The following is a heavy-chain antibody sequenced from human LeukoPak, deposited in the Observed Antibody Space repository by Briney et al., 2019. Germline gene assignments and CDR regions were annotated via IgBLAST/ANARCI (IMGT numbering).Heavy chain of an antibody. J-gene: IGHJ3*02. D-gene: IGHD2-2*01. Sequence: GGSLRLSCAASGFTFSDYYMSWIRPAPGKGLEWVSYISSSGSTIYYADSVKGRFTISRDNAKNSLYLQMNSLRAEDTAVYYCARVGVYCSSTSCYHAFDIWGQGTMVTVSS. CDR3: ARVGVYCSSTSCYHAFDI. V-gene: IGHV3-11*04. CDR2: ISSSGSTI. CDR1: GFTFSDYY.